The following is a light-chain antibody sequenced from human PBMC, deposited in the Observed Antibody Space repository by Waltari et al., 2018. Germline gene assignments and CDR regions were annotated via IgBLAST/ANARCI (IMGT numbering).Light chain of an antibody. J-gene: IGKJ2*01. V-gene: IGKV3-20*01. CDR1: QYVTKND. CDR3: QQYGSSIMYT. CDR2: GAS. Sequence: VLTQYPGTLSLSPGERATLPCRSSQYVTKNDLAWYQQNPGQDPRLLIYGASSRAAGIPDRFSGSGSGTDFTLTNSRLKPDDFAVYYCQQYGSSIMYTFGQGTKLEIK.